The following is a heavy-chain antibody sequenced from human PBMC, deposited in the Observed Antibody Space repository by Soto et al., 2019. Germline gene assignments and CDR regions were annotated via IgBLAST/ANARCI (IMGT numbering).Heavy chain of an antibody. Sequence: GGSLRLSCAACGFTFSNYGMHWVRQAPGKGLEWVALISYDGYNKYYADSVKGRFTISRDNSKNTLYLQMNSLRAEDTAVYYCAKDPAVTMRPDYYFDSWGQGTLVTVSS. CDR3: AKDPAVTMRPDYYFDS. CDR1: GFTFSNYG. D-gene: IGHD4-17*01. V-gene: IGHV3-30*18. J-gene: IGHJ4*02. CDR2: ISYDGYNK.